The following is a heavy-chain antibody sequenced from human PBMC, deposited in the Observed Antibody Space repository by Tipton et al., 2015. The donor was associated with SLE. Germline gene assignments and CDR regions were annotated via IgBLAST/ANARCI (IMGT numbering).Heavy chain of an antibody. CDR2: ISSSGSSI. J-gene: IGHJ4*02. V-gene: IGHV3-48*03. D-gene: IGHD6-6*01. CDR1: GFTFSNYE. CDR3: AREERSISSVDY. Sequence: SLRLSCAISGFTFSNYEMNLVRQAPGKGLEWVSYISSSGSSIYYADSVKGRFTISRDNVKNSLYLQMNSLRAEDTAVYYCAREERSISSVDYWGQGTLVTVSS.